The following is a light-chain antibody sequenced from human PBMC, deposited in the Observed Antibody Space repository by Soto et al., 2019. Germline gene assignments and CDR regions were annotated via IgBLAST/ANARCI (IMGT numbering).Light chain of an antibody. CDR2: AAS. J-gene: IGKJ4*01. Sequence: DIQMTQSPSSVSASVGDTVTITCRASQAVSTSLAWYQQKPGGAPKLLIYAASTLQSGVPSRFSGSGSGTDFTLTIRSLQPEDFATYYCQQGASFPRTFGGGTKVEIK. V-gene: IGKV1-12*01. CDR1: QAVSTS. CDR3: QQGASFPRT.